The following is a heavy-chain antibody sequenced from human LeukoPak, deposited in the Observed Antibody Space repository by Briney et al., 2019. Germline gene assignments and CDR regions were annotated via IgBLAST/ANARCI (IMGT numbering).Heavy chain of an antibody. V-gene: IGHV3-72*01. D-gene: IGHD3-22*01. J-gene: IGHJ4*02. CDR3: ARGSSGYYC. CDR2: TRNKANSYTT. Sequence: GGSLRLSCAASGFTFSDHYMDWVRQAPGKGLEWVGRTRNKANSYTTEYAASVKGRFTISRDDSKNSLYLQMNSLKTEDTAVYYCARGSSGYYCWGQGTLVTVSS. CDR1: GFTFSDHY.